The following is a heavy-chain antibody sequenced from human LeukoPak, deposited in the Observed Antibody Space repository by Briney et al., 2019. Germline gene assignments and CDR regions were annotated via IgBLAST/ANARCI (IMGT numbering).Heavy chain of an antibody. CDR3: AKAGSVLPFDY. J-gene: IGHJ4*03. V-gene: IGHV3-23*01. D-gene: IGHD5/OR15-5a*01. Sequence: GGSLRLSCAASGFTFSSYAISWVRQAPGKGLEWVSFISSSGGRKYYADSVKGRFTISRDNSKHTLHLQMNGLRAEDTAVYYCAKAGSVLPFDYWGHGTLVTVSS. CDR1: GFTFSSYA. CDR2: ISSSGGRK.